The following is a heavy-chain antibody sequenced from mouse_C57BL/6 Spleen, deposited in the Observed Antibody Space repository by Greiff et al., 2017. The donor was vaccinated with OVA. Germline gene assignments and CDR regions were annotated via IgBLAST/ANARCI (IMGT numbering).Heavy chain of an antibody. V-gene: IGHV1-59*01. D-gene: IGHD2-4*01. CDR3: ARGYDYAYAMDY. Sequence: QVQLQQPGAELVRPGTSVKLSCKASGYTFTSYWMHWVKPRPGQGLEWIGVIDPSDSYTNSNQQFKGKATLTVDTSSSTAYMHLSSLTSADSADYYGARGYDYAYAMDYWGQGTSVTVSS. CDR2: IDPSDSYT. CDR1: GYTFTSYW. J-gene: IGHJ4*01.